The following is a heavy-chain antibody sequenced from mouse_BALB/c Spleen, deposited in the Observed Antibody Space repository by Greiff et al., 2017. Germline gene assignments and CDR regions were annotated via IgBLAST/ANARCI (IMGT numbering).Heavy chain of an antibody. CDR3: ARINGVQSAMDY. CDR1: GYTFTSYW. V-gene: IGHV1S41*01. CDR2: IAPGSGST. Sequence: DLVKPGASVKLSCKASGYTFTSYWINWIKQRPGQGLEWIGRIAPGSGSTYYNEMFKGKATLTVDTSSSTAYIQLSSLSSEDSAVYFCARINGVQSAMDYWGQGTSVTVSS. J-gene: IGHJ4*01.